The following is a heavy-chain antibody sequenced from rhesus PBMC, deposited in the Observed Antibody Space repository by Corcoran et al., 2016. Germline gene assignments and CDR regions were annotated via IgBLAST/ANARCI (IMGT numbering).Heavy chain of an antibody. V-gene: IGHV4-93*01. CDR2: IYGSGGST. J-gene: IGHJ4*01. D-gene: IGHD4-29*01. CDR1: GGSISSSNW. Sequence: QVQLQESGPAVVKPSETLSLTCAVSGGSISSSNWWSWIRQSPGKGLEWIGGIYGSGGSTEYNPSLKSRVTISIDTSKNQFSLKLSSVTAADTAVYYCAREIYGGGVDYWGQGVLVTVSS. CDR3: AREIYGGGVDY.